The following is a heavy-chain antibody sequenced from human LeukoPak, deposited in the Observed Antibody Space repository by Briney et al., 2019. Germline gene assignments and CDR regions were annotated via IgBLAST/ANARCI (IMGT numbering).Heavy chain of an antibody. Sequence: NASETLSLTCTVSGDSISSYYCSWIRQPPGKGLEWIGYIYYSGSTNYNPSLKSRVTISVDTSKNQFSLKLSSVTAADTAVYYCARPYGSGSFYDAFDIWGQGTMVTVSS. CDR2: IYYSGST. J-gene: IGHJ3*02. D-gene: IGHD3-10*01. V-gene: IGHV4-59*08. CDR1: GDSISSYY. CDR3: ARPYGSGSFYDAFDI.